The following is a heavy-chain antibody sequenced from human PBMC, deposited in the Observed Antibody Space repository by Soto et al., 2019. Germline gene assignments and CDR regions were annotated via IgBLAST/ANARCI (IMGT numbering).Heavy chain of an antibody. CDR2: IYYSGST. Sequence: SETLSLTCTVSGGSISSYYWSWIRQPPGKGLEWIGYIYYSGSTYYNPSLKSRVTISVDTSKNQFSLKLSSVTAADTAVYYCARSIDPWGQGTLVTSPQ. V-gene: IGHV4-59*12. CDR3: ARSIDP. CDR1: GGSISSYY. J-gene: IGHJ5*02.